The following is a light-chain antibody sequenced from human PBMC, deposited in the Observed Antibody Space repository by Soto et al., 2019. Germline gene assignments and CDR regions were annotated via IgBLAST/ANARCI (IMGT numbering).Light chain of an antibody. J-gene: IGKJ2*02. V-gene: IGKV1-39*01. CDR3: QHSTVRCT. CDR2: AAS. Sequence: DIQMTQSPSSLSASVGDRVTITCRASQSISSYLNWYQQKPGKAPKLLIYAASSLQSGVPSRFSGSGSGTDFTLTISSLQHEDFATYYCQHSTVRCTFGQGTKLEIK. CDR1: QSISSY.